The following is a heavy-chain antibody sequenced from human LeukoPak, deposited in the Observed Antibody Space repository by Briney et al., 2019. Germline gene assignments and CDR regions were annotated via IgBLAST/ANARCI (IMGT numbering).Heavy chain of an antibody. Sequence: SVKVSCKSFGFTFTNYLLHWVRQAPGQGLEWVGRIAPSVDTTNYAQKFRGRVTMTRDTSTSTVYMELSSLRSDDTAIYYCVREESGGYFDYWGQGTLVSVSS. CDR3: VREESGGYFDY. J-gene: IGHJ4*02. CDR1: GFTFTNYL. CDR2: IAPSVDTT. D-gene: IGHD2-8*02. V-gene: IGHV1-46*01.